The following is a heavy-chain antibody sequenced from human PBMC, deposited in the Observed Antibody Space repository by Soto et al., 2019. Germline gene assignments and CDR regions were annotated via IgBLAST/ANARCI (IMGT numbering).Heavy chain of an antibody. Sequence: GESLKISCKGSGYSFTRYWISWVRQMPGKGLEWMGRIDPSDSYTNYSPSFQGHVTISADKSISTAYLQWSSLKASDTAMYYCARHDYGDLGAFESWGQGTMVTVS. CDR2: IDPSDSYT. CDR3: ARHDYGDLGAFES. V-gene: IGHV5-10-1*01. D-gene: IGHD4-17*01. CDR1: GYSFTRYW. J-gene: IGHJ3*02.